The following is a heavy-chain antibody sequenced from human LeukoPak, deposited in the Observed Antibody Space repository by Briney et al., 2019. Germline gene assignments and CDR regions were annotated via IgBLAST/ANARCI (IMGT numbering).Heavy chain of an antibody. CDR2: IYYSGST. D-gene: IGHD5-12*01. CDR3: ARTKREYSGYVFQCNWFDP. Sequence: PSETLSLTCTVSGGSISSYYWSWIRQPPGKGLEWIGYIYYSGSTNYNPSLKSRVTISVDTSKNQFSLKLSSVTAADTAVYYCARTKREYSGYVFQCNWFDPWGQGTLVTVSS. J-gene: IGHJ5*02. V-gene: IGHV4-59*01. CDR1: GGSISSYY.